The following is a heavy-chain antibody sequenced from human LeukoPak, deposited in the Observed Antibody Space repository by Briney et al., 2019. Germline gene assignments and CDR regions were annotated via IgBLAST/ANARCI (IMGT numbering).Heavy chain of an antibody. V-gene: IGHV3-7*01. Sequence: GGALRLSCAASGFSFSDSWMSWVRQAPGKGPEGVANRKEDESQEHYADSVKGRFTLSRDNAKNSLFLQMNSLRVEDTAVYYCATYKNWVAGDVWGQGTTVSVSS. D-gene: IGHD7-27*01. CDR2: RKEDESQE. CDR1: GFSFSDSW. CDR3: ATYKNWVAGDV. J-gene: IGHJ6*02.